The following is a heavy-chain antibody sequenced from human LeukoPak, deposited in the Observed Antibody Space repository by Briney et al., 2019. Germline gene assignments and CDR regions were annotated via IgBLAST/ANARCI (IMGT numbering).Heavy chain of an antibody. D-gene: IGHD3-10*01. CDR3: ARERKGVITMVRGVITSGFDY. CDR2: INHSGST. CDR1: GGSISSSSYY. Sequence: SETLSLTCTVSGGSISSSSYYWGWIRQPPGKGLEWIGEINHSGSTNYNPSLKSRVTISVDTSKNQFSLKLSSVTAADTAVYYCARERKGVITMVRGVITSGFDYWGQGTLVTVSS. V-gene: IGHV4-39*07. J-gene: IGHJ4*02.